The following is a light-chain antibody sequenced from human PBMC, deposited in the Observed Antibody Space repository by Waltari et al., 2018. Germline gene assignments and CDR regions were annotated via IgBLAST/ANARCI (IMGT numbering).Light chain of an antibody. CDR1: EDFGY. J-gene: IGKJ5*01. CDR2: DVS. V-gene: IGKV3-11*01. CDR3: HQRVKWPLT. Sequence: DIILTQSPATLSLSPGERATLSCTTSEDFGYLAWYQQKPGHPPRLVIYDVSNRATGSPARFSGSGSRTQFTLTIDSLEREDFAVYYCHQRVKWPLTFGQGTRLEIK.